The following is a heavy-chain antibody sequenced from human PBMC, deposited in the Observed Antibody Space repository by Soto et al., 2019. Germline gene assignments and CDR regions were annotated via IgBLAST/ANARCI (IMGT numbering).Heavy chain of an antibody. CDR2: IYYSGST. Sequence: PSETLSLTCTVSGGSISSGDYYWSWIRQPPGKGLEWIGYIYYSGSTYYNPSLKSRVTISVDTSKNQFSLKLSSVTAADTAVYYCAREKARGEGVWFDPWGQGTLVTVSS. CDR1: GGSISSGDYY. V-gene: IGHV4-30-4*01. CDR3: AREKARGEGVWFDP. D-gene: IGHD3-10*01. J-gene: IGHJ5*02.